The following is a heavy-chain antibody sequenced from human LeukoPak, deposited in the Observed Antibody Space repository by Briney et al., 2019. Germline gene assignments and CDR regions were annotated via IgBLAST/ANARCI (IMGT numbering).Heavy chain of an antibody. CDR3: ARDWGTGIRQNAFDI. D-gene: IGHD3-16*01. CDR2: IWYDGSDK. Sequence: GGSLRLSCAASGFTLSNYGMHWVRQAPGKGLEWVAVIWYDGSDKYYADSVKGRFSISRDNAKNSLYLQMNSLRAEDTAVYYCARDWGTGIRQNAFDIWGQGTMVTVSS. J-gene: IGHJ3*02. V-gene: IGHV3-33*01. CDR1: GFTLSNYG.